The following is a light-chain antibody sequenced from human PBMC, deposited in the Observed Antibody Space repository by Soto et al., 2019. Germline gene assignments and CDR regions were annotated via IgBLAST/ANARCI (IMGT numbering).Light chain of an antibody. V-gene: IGLV2-14*03. CDR1: SSDVGGYDY. CDR2: DVS. CDR3: SSYTTSSTVL. Sequence: QSALTQPASVSGSPGQSITISCTGTSSDVGGYDYVSWYQQHPGKVPKLLIYDVSIRPSGASNRFSGSKSGNTASLTISGLQAEDEADYYCSSYTTSSTVLFGVGTKVTVL. J-gene: IGLJ2*01.